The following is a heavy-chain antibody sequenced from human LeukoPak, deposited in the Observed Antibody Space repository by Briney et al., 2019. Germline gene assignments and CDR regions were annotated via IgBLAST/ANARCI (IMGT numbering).Heavy chain of an antibody. CDR1: GYTFIGYY. CDR3: ARDWSSSGWYGFNDY. CDR2: INPNSGVT. D-gene: IGHD6-19*01. V-gene: IGHV1-2*02. J-gene: IGHJ4*02. Sequence: ASVKVSCKASGYTFIGYYLHWVRQAPGQGLEWMGWINPNSGVTNYPQKFQGGVTMTRDTSISTAYMELSSLRSDDTAVYYCARDWSSSGWYGFNDYWGQGTLVTVSP.